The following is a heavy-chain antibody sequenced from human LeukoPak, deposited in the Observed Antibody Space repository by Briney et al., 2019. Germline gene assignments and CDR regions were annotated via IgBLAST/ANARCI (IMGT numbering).Heavy chain of an antibody. CDR2: ITSSGSTI. CDR3: ARDRPSGSSWSDWIDP. CDR1: GFTFTSYS. Sequence: GGSLRLSCAASGFTFTSYSMNWVRQAPGKGLELVSYITSSGSTIYYADSVKGRFTISRDNAKDSLYLQMNSLRAEDTAVYYCARDRPSGSSWSDWIDPWGQGTLVTVSS. D-gene: IGHD6-13*01. V-gene: IGHV3-48*04. J-gene: IGHJ5*02.